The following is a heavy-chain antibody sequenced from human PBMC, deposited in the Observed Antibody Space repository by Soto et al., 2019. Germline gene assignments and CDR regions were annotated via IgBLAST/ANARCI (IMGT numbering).Heavy chain of an antibody. Sequence: SLRLSCAASGFTFEDYAMHSVLQAPGKGLKWVSGINWNSGNRGYADYVKGRCTISRDNAKNSLYLQLNSLRPEDTALYYCAKGTAAGKGGMDVWGQGT. CDR1: GFTFEDYA. D-gene: IGHD6-13*01. J-gene: IGHJ6*02. V-gene: IGHV3-9*01. CDR2: INWNSGNR. CDR3: AKGTAAGKGGMDV.